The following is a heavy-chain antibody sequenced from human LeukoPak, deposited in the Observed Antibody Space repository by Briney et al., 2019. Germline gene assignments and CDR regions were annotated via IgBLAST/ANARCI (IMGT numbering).Heavy chain of an antibody. D-gene: IGHD6-19*01. V-gene: IGHV4-31*03. J-gene: IGHJ4*02. Sequence: PSQTLSLTCTVSGGSISSGGYYWSWIRQHPGKGLEWIGYIYYSGSTYYNPSLKSRVTISVDTSKNQFSLKLSSVTAADTAVYYCARDGGRGYSSGPDYWGQGTLVTVSS. CDR2: IYYSGST. CDR1: GGSISSGGYY. CDR3: ARDGGRGYSSGPDY.